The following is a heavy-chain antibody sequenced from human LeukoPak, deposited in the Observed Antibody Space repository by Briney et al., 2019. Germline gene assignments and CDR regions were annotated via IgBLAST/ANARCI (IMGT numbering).Heavy chain of an antibody. Sequence: GGSLRLSCAASGFTFSSYAMHWVRQAPGKGLEGVAVISYDGSNKYYADSVKGRFTISRDNSKNTLYLQMNSLRAEDTAVYYCARVGYDYSLHYYYYMDVWGKGTTVTVSS. V-gene: IGHV3-30*04. CDR1: GFTFSSYA. D-gene: IGHD5-12*01. CDR3: ARVGYDYSLHYYYYMDV. CDR2: ISYDGSNK. J-gene: IGHJ6*03.